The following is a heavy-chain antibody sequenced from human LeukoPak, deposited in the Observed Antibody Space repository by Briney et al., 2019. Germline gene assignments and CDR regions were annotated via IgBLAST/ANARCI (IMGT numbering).Heavy chain of an antibody. CDR1: GYSFSDYY. Sequence: ASVKVFCKTSGYSFSDYYMHCVRQAPGQGLEWMGWINPNSGGTSSAQKFQGRVTMTRYTSITTVYMEVNWLTSDDTAIYYCARADRLDGGPYLIGPWGQGTLVTVSS. CDR3: ARADRLDGGPYLIGP. CDR2: INPNSGGT. D-gene: IGHD2-21*01. V-gene: IGHV1-2*02. J-gene: IGHJ5*02.